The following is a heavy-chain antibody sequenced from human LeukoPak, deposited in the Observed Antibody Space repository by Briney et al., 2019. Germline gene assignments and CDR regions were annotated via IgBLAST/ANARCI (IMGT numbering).Heavy chain of an antibody. D-gene: IGHD2-2*01. J-gene: IGHJ5*02. CDR2: ISGSGGST. Sequence: GASLRLSCAASRFTFSSYAMSWVRQAPGKGLEWVSAISGSGGSTYYADSVKGRFTISRDNSKNTLYLQMNSLRAEDTAVYYCAKQDIVVVPAAMWFDPWGQGTLVTVSS. V-gene: IGHV3-23*01. CDR1: RFTFSSYA. CDR3: AKQDIVVVPAAMWFDP.